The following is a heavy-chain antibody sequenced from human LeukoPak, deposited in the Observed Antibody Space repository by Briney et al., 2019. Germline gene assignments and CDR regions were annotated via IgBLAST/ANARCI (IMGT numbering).Heavy chain of an antibody. V-gene: IGHV3-23*01. D-gene: IGHD6-19*01. J-gene: IGHJ5*02. Sequence: GGSLRPSCAASRCTFSGYAMYWVRQAPGKGLEWVSCIDASGVNTYYADSVKGRFTISRDNSNNTLYLQMNSLRAEDTPVYYRAKGSGSGWYGWFDPWGQGTLVTVSS. CDR2: IDASGVNT. CDR3: AKGSGSGWYGWFDP. CDR1: RCTFSGYA.